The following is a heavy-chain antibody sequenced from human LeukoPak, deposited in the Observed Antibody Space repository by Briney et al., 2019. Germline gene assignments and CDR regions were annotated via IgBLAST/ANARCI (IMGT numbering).Heavy chain of an antibody. Sequence: SETLSLTCTASGGSISSYYWSWIRQPAGKGLEWIGRIYTSGSTNYNPSLKSRVTMSVDTSKNQFSLKLSSVTAADTAVYYCARSGDYYDSSGYRFDYWGQGTLVTVSS. J-gene: IGHJ4*02. V-gene: IGHV4-4*07. CDR1: GGSISSYY. CDR3: ARSGDYYDSSGYRFDY. D-gene: IGHD3-22*01. CDR2: IYTSGST.